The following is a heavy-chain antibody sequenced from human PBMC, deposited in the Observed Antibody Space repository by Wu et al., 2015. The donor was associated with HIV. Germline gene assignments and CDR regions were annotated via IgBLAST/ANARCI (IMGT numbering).Heavy chain of an antibody. CDR2: INPSGGST. D-gene: IGHD6-6*01. CDR1: GYTFTSYY. Sequence: QVQLVQSGAEVKKPGASVKVSCKASGYTFTSYYMHWVRQAPGQGLEWMGIINPSGGSTSYAQKFQGRVTMTRDTSTSTVYMELSSLRSEDTAVYYCARDRLPKYSPEARRYAFDIWGQGTMATVSS. J-gene: IGHJ3*02. CDR3: ARDRLPKYSPEARRYAFDI. V-gene: IGHV1-46*01.